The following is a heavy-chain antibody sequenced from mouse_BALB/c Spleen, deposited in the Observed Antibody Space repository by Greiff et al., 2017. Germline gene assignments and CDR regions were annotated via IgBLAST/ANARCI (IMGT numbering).Heavy chain of an antibody. J-gene: IGHJ4*01. CDR1: GFDFSRYW. CDR3: ARAWVLRMDY. D-gene: IGHD1-1*01. Sequence: EVKLLESGGGLVQPGGSLKLSCAASGFDFSRYWMSWVRQAPGKGLEWIGEINPDSSTINYTQSLKDKFIISRDNANNTLYLQMSKVRSEDTALYYCARAWVLRMDYWGQGTSVTVSS. CDR2: INPDSSTI. V-gene: IGHV4-1*02.